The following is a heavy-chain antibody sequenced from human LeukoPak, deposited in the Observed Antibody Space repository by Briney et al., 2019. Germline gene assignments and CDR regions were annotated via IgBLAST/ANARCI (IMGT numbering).Heavy chain of an antibody. V-gene: IGHV1-18*01. CDR3: AVGYYDILTGYPTFDY. J-gene: IGHJ4*02. D-gene: IGHD3-9*01. CDR2: ISAYNGNT. CDR1: GYTFTSYG. Sequence: ASVKVSCKASGYTFTSYGISWVRQAPGQGLEWMRWISAYNGNTNYAQKLQGRVTKTTDTSTSTAYMELRSLRSDDTAVYYCAVGYYDILTGYPTFDYWGQGTLVTVSS.